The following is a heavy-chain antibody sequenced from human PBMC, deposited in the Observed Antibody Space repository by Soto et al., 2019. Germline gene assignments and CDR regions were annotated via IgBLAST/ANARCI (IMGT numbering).Heavy chain of an antibody. CDR3: ARAGDLYDLWGGSPLDYYGLDV. CDR2: INPSGGST. V-gene: IGHV1-46*01. J-gene: IGHJ6*02. Sequence: GASVKVSCKASGYTFTSYYIHWVRQAPGQGLEWMGIINPSGGSTNYAQKFQGRVTMTRDTSTSTVYMELSSLRSEDTAEYYCARAGDLYDLWGGSPLDYYGLDVWAQGTTVTVSS. D-gene: IGHD3-3*01. CDR1: GYTFTSYY.